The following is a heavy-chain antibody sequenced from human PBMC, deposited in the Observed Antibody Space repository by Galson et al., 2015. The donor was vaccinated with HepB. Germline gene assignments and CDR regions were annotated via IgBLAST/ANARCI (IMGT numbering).Heavy chain of an antibody. CDR1: GSSLTTSGVG. D-gene: IGHD5-12*01. J-gene: IGHJ4*02. V-gene: IGHV2-5*02. CDR2: IFWDEDK. Sequence: PALVKPTQTLTLTCTFSGSSLTTSGVGVGWIRQPPGKALEWLALIFWDEDKWFSPSLKSRLTITKDTSKNQVVLTVTNADPGDTGTYFCAHRSRWLNNYFDYWGQEMLVTVHS. CDR3: AHRSRWLNNYFDY.